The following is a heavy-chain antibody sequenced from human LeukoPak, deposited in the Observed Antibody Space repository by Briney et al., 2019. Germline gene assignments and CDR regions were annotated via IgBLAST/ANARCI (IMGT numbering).Heavy chain of an antibody. Sequence: GGSLRLSCAASGFTFSSYAMSWVRQAPGKGLEWVSAISGSGSSTYYADSVKGRFTISRDNSKNTLYLQMNSLRAEDTAVYYCAKDKGWGYSAYDCYGMDVWGQGTTVTVSS. V-gene: IGHV3-23*01. CDR1: GFTFSSYA. D-gene: IGHD1-26*01. J-gene: IGHJ6*02. CDR2: ISGSGSST. CDR3: AKDKGWGYSAYDCYGMDV.